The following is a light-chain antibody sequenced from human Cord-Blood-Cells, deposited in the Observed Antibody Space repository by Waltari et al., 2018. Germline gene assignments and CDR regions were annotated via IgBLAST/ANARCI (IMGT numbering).Light chain of an antibody. CDR1: SSDVGSYNL. CDR2: EGS. V-gene: IGLV2-23*01. Sequence: QSALTQPASVSGSPGQSITISCTGTSSDVGSYNLVPWYQQHPGKAPKLMIYEGSKRPSGVSNRFSGSKSGNTASLTISGLQAEDAADYYCCSYAGSSTVVFGGGTKLTVL. J-gene: IGLJ2*01. CDR3: CSYAGSSTVV.